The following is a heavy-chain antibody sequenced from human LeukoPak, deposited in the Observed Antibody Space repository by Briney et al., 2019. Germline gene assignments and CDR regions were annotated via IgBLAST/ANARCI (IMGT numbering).Heavy chain of an antibody. J-gene: IGHJ6*02. CDR3: AKDEYDATGYQVSCGVDV. V-gene: IGHV3-23*01. CDR2: ITGSGATT. Sequence: PGGSLRLSCAASGFTFSSYAMSWVRQAPGKGLEWVSAITGSGATTYSADSVKGRFTISRDNSRNTLYLQMNSLRAEDTAVYYCAKDEYDATGYQVSCGVDVWGQGTTVTVSS. CDR1: GFTFSSYA. D-gene: IGHD3-22*01.